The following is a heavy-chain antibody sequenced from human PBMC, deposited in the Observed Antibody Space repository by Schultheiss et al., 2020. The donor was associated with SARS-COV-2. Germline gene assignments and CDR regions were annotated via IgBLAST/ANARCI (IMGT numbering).Heavy chain of an antibody. D-gene: IGHD4-17*01. CDR3: AREHRGYGDYLGWFDP. J-gene: IGHJ5*02. V-gene: IGHV1-46*01. CDR2: INPSGGST. Sequence: ASVKVSCKASGYTFTSYYMHWVRQAPGQGLEWMGIINPSGGSTSYAQKFQGRVTMTRDTSTSTVYMELSSLRSEDTAVYYCAREHRGYGDYLGWFDPWGQGTLVTVAS. CDR1: GYTFTSYY.